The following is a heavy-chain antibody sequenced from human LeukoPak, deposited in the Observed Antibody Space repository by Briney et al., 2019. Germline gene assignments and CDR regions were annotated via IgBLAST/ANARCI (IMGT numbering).Heavy chain of an antibody. CDR1: GYTFTSYG. D-gene: IGHD1-7*01. CDR2: ISAYNGNT. J-gene: IGHJ6*03. V-gene: IGHV1-18*01. CDR3: ARLPGGTSFYYYYYMDV. Sequence: ASVKVSCKASGYTFTSYGISWVRQAPGQGLEWMGWISAYNGNTSYAQKLQGRVTMTTDTSTSTAYMELRSLRSDDTAVYYCARLPGGTSFYYYYYMDVWGKGTTVTVSS.